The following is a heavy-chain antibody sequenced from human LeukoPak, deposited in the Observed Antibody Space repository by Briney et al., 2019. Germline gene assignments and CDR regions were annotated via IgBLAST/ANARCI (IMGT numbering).Heavy chain of an antibody. Sequence: PGGSLRLSCAASGFTFNYAWMSWVRQVPGKGLEWVGQTVSEIYGGTTDYAAPVKGRFTISRDDSKSTLYLQMNSLKIEDTAVYYCTTDEDWNYARKDVWGQGATVIVSS. CDR1: GFTFNYAW. J-gene: IGHJ6*02. V-gene: IGHV3-15*04. CDR2: TVSEIYGGTT. CDR3: TTDEDWNYARKDV. D-gene: IGHD1-7*01.